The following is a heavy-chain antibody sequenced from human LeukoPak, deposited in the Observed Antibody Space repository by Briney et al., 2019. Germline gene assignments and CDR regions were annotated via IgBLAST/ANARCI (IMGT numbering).Heavy chain of an antibody. Sequence: SETPSLTCTVSGGSITSYYWNWIRHPPGKGLEWIGDIYYSGSTKYNPSLKSRVTISVDTSKNQFSLRLISVTAADTAVYYCVLFRGHSYGRTHPNFDYWGQGALVTVSS. CDR2: IYYSGST. J-gene: IGHJ4*02. CDR1: GGSITSYY. V-gene: IGHV4-59*01. D-gene: IGHD5-18*01. CDR3: VLFRGHSYGRTHPNFDY.